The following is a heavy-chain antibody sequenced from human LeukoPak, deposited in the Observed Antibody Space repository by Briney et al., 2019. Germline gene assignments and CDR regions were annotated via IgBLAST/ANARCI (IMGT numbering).Heavy chain of an antibody. CDR1: GYTFASYY. CDR2: INPRGGST. Sequence: ASVKVSCKASGYTFASYYMHWVRQAPGQGLEWMGIINPRGGSTTYAQKFQGRVTMTRDTSTSTVYIELSSLRSEDTAVYYCARDSTPTYYSGTYYFEYWGQGTLATVSS. V-gene: IGHV1-46*01. D-gene: IGHD1-26*01. J-gene: IGHJ4*02. CDR3: ARDSTPTYYSGTYYFEY.